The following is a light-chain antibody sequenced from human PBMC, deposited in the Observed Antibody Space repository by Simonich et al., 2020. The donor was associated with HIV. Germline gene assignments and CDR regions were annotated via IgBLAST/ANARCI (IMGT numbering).Light chain of an antibody. J-gene: IGLJ2*01. CDR1: SSNIEAGCD. Sequence: QSVLTQPPSVSGAPGQRVTIPCTWNSSNIEAGCDVHWYHQLPGTAPKLLIKGKNHRPAGVPDRFSGSKSGTSASLAITGLQAEDEADYYCQSYDSSLRAVVFGGGTKMTVL. V-gene: IGLV1-40*01. CDR3: QSYDSSLRAVV. CDR2: GKN.